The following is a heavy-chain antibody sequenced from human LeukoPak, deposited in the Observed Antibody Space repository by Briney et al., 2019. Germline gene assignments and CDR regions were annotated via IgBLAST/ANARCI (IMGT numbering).Heavy chain of an antibody. CDR3: AKEKENYYDSSGDY. Sequence: RTGGSLRLSCAASGFIFSSYAMSWVRQAPGKGLEWVSAISGSGGSTYYADSVKGRFTISRDNSKNTLYLQMNSLRAEDTAVYYCAKEKENYYDSSGDYWGQGTLVTVFS. CDR2: ISGSGGST. D-gene: IGHD3-22*01. CDR1: GFIFSSYA. J-gene: IGHJ4*02. V-gene: IGHV3-23*01.